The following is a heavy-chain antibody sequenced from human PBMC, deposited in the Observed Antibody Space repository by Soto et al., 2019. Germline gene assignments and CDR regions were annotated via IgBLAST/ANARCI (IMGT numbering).Heavy chain of an antibody. D-gene: IGHD2-2*01. Sequence: GCPRLSCSASGFTFRTYAMSWVRQAPGKGLEWVSTISDSGTTYYANSVKGRFTISRDNSRNTLDLQMNSLRVEDTAVYYCAKGGEGSCSRTSCLYFYDSWGQGTLVTAPQ. J-gene: IGHJ5*02. V-gene: IGHV3-23*01. CDR2: ISDSGTT. CDR1: GFTFRTYA. CDR3: AKGGEGSCSRTSCLYFYDS.